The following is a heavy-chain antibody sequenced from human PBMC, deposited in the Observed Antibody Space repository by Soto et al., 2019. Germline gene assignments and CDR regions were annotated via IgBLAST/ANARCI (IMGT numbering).Heavy chain of an antibody. V-gene: IGHV1-3*01. CDR3: ARDGEDY. CDR1: AYTFTCYG. Sequence: GAEVKVWCKASAYTFTCYGINCVRQAPGRELEWMGWINSWNGNTKYSQQFQGRGIIDRDNSKNTLYLQMNSLRAEDTAVYYRARDGEDYWVQGTLFTVSS. CDR2: INSWNGNT. D-gene: IGHD3-3*01. J-gene: IGHJ4*02.